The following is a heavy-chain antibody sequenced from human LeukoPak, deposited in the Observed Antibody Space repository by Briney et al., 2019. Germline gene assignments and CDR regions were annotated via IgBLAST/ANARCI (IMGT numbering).Heavy chain of an antibody. V-gene: IGHV4-34*01. CDR3: ARARRGSTSSPFRSSIAARNYFDY. D-gene: IGHD6-6*01. CDR2: INHSGST. CDR1: DGSFSGYY. Sequence: PSETLSLTCAVCDGSFSGYYWSWIRQPPGKGLEWIGEINHSGSTNYNPSLKSRVTISVDTSKNQFSLKLSSVTAADTAVYYCARARRGSTSSPFRSSIAARNYFDYWGQGTLVTVSS. J-gene: IGHJ4*02.